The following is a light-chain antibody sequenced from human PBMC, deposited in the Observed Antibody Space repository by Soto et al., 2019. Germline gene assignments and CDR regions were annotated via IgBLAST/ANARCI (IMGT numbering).Light chain of an antibody. CDR1: QSVGTY. Sequence: DIQMTQSPPSLSASVGDRVTITCRASQSVGTYLNWYQQEPGKAPKLLIYGASSLKGGVPSRFSGSGSGTEFTLTISSLQPEDFATVYCQQTYSRCTFGQGTKVEIK. CDR2: GAS. CDR3: QQTYSRCT. J-gene: IGKJ2*02. V-gene: IGKV1-39*01.